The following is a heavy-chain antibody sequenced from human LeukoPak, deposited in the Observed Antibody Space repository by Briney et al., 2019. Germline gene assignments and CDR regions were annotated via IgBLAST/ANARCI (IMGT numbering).Heavy chain of an antibody. J-gene: IGHJ4*02. CDR3: AKHPSPQQLGTHYFDY. CDR2: ISYDGSNR. D-gene: IGHD6-13*01. CDR1: GFTFSSYG. Sequence: PGGSLRLSCAASGFTFSSYGMHWVRQAPGKGLEWVAVISYDGSNRYYADSVKGRFTISRDNSKNTLYLQMNSLRAEDTAVYYCAKHPSPQQLGTHYFDYWGQGTLVTVSS. V-gene: IGHV3-30*18.